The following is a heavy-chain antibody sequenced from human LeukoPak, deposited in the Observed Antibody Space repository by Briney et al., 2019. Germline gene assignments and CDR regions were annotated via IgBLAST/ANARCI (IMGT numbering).Heavy chain of an antibody. J-gene: IGHJ4*02. D-gene: IGHD3-22*01. CDR1: GYTLTGCY. CDR2: INPNSGGT. Sequence: ASVKVSCKASGYTLTGCYMHWVRQAPGQGLEWMGWINPNSGGTNYAQRFQGRVTMTRDMSTSTVYMELSSLRSEDTAIYYCARGGHVRVYDNSAYYGHEWGQGTLVTVSS. CDR3: ARGGHVRVYDNSAYYGHE. V-gene: IGHV1-2*02.